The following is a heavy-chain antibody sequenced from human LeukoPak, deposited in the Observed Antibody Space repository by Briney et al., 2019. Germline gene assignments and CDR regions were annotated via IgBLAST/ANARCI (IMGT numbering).Heavy chain of an antibody. CDR2: IYTTGSA. D-gene: IGHD1-26*01. Sequence: SETLSLTCTVSGDSISTYYWSWIRQPAGKGLEWIGRIYTTGSANYNPSLKSRVTISADTSKNQFSLKLSSVTAADTAVYYCAREFRKGWDWFDPWGQGTLVTVSS. CDR3: AREFRKGWDWFDP. J-gene: IGHJ5*02. CDR1: GDSISTYY. V-gene: IGHV4-4*07.